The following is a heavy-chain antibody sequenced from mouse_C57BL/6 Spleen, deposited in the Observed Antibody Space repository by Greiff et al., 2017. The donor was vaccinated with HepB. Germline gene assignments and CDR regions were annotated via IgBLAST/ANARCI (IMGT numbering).Heavy chain of an antibody. CDR1: GYTFTDYY. CDR2: IYPGSGNT. CDR3: ARTAQATGYYFDY. D-gene: IGHD3-2*02. Sequence: QVQLKESGAELVRPGASVKLSCKASGYTFTDYYINWVKQRPGQGLEWIARIYPGSGNTYYNEKFKGKATLTAEKSSSTAYMQLSSLTSEDSAVYFCARTAQATGYYFDYWGQGTTLTVSS. V-gene: IGHV1-76*01. J-gene: IGHJ2*01.